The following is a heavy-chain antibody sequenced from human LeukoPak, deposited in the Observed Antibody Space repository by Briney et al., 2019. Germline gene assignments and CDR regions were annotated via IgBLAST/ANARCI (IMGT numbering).Heavy chain of an antibody. V-gene: IGHV1-69*13. J-gene: IGHJ6*03. Sequence: SVKISCKASGGTFSSYAIFWVRQAPGHRLEWMGGIIPLFGTANYAQTFQGRITITADESTSTAYMALSSLRSEDTAVYYCARGPPGGTIFGVVITYYYMDVWGKGTTVTVSS. CDR1: GGTFSSYA. CDR2: IIPLFGTA. CDR3: ARGPPGGTIFGVVITYYYMDV. D-gene: IGHD3-3*01.